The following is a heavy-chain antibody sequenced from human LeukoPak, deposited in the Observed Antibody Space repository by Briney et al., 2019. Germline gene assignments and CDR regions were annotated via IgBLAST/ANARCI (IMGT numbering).Heavy chain of an antibody. D-gene: IGHD3-16*02. CDR1: GGSFSGYY. CDR3: ARRMITFGGVIAPFDY. CDR2: INHSGST. J-gene: IGHJ4*02. Sequence: SETLSLTCAVYGGSFSGYYWSWIRQPPGKGLEWIGEINHSGSTNYNPSLKSRVTISVDTSKNQFSLKLSSVTAADTAVYYCARRMITFGGVIAPFDYWGQGTLVTVSS. V-gene: IGHV4-34*01.